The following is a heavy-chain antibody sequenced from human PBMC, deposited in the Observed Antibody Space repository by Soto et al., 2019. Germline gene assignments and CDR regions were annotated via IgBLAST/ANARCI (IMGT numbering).Heavy chain of an antibody. Sequence: GSLRLSCAASGLPFNSAWINWVRQVPGKGLEWVGRVKSKADGGSGDYAAPVKGRFVVSRDDSKDIVYLQMNSLKIEDTGVYYCTTDSRTTLPEIRFDYWGHGTQVTVSS. CDR1: GLPFNSAW. CDR3: TTDSRTTLPEIRFDY. CDR2: VKSKADGGSG. D-gene: IGHD1-26*01. V-gene: IGHV3-15*07. J-gene: IGHJ4*01.